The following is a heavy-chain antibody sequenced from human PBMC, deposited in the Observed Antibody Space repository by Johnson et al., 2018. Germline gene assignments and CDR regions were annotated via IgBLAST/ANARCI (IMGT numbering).Heavy chain of an antibody. CDR3: ARGYINPRHGMDV. J-gene: IGHJ6*04. CDR2: IWDDGINK. D-gene: IGHD5-18*01. Sequence: QVQLQESGGGVVQPGRSLRLSCAKSGFNFSSYGMHWVRQAPGKEMEGVAVIWDDGINKYYAVYVTGRFTISRDNSKNRLYLQLNSLRAEETAVYYCARGYINPRHGMDVWGKGITVTVSS. V-gene: IGHV3-33*01. CDR1: GFNFSSYG.